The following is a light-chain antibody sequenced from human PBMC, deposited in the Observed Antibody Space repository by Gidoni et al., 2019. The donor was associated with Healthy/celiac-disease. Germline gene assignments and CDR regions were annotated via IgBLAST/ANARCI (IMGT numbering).Light chain of an antibody. CDR2: DAS. J-gene: IGKJ5*01. Sequence: DIQMTQSPSSLSASVGDRVTITCQASQDIRNYLNWYQQKPGKAPKLLIYDASNLETGVPSRFSGSGSGTDFTFTISCLQPEDIATYYCQQYDNLPTFGQGTRLEIK. CDR1: QDIRNY. V-gene: IGKV1-33*01. CDR3: QQYDNLPT.